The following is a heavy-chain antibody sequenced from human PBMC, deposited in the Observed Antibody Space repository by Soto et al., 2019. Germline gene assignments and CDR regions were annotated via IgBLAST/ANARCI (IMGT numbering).Heavy chain of an antibody. CDR2: IYYSGNT. J-gene: IGHJ5*02. V-gene: IGHV4-59*01. Sequence: SETLSLTCTVSGGSINSYYWSWIRQPPGKGPEWIGYIYYSGNTKYNPSLKSRVSLSVDMSKNQFSLKLYSVTAADTAVYYCARDYLAYQMLSSFDPWGQGTLVTVSS. CDR1: GGSINSYY. CDR3: ARDYLAYQMLSSFDP. D-gene: IGHD2-2*01.